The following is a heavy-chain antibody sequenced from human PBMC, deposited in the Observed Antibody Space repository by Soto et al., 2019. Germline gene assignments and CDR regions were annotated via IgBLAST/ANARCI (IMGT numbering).Heavy chain of an antibody. CDR1: GGSMRNVY. D-gene: IGHD2-15*01. Sequence: PSETLSLTCTVSGGSMRNVYWSWIRQPPGKRLEWVGFIFHSGKDKYNPSLKSRVNISIDTSKSQSSLILDSVTAADTAVYFCARAQAPTLPLHYWGLGTLVTVSS. V-gene: IGHV4-59*01. J-gene: IGHJ4*01. CDR3: ARAQAPTLPLHY. CDR2: IFHSGKD.